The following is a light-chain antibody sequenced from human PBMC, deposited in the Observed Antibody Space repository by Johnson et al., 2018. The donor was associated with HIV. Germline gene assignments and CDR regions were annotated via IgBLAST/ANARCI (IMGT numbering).Light chain of an antibody. CDR3: GAWDSSLSAVV. J-gene: IGLJ1*01. CDR1: SSNIGNTY. V-gene: IGLV1-51*02. Sequence: QSVLTQPPSVSAAPGQEVTISCSGSSSNIGNTYVSWYQQLPGTAPKLLIYENSKRPSGIPDRFSGSQSGTSATLGITGLQTGDEADYYCGAWDSSLSAVVVVTGTKVTVL. CDR2: ENS.